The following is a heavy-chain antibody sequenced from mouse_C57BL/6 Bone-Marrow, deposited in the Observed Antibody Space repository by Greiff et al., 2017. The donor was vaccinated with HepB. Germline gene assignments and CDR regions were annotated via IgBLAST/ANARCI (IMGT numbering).Heavy chain of an antibody. CDR3: TRGIYYYGSSYVDY. CDR2: ISSGGDYI. Sequence: EVKLVESGEGLVKPGGSLKLSCAASGFTFSSYAMSWVRQTPEKRLEWVAYISSGGDYIYYADTVKGRFTISRDNARNTLYLQMSSLKSEDTAMYYCTRGIYYYGSSYVDYWGQGTTLTVSS. V-gene: IGHV5-9-1*02. CDR1: GFTFSSYA. J-gene: IGHJ2*01. D-gene: IGHD1-1*01.